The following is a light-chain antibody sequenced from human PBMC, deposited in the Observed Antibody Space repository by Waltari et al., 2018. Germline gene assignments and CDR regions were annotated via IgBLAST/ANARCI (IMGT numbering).Light chain of an antibody. CDR1: RGIATW. V-gene: IGKV1-12*01. J-gene: IGKJ1*01. CDR2: GAS. Sequence: DIQMTQSPSSVSASVGDKVTITCRASRGIATWLAWYQQKPGKAPKVLIYGASTLLTGVPSRFSGSGSGTEFTLTITGLQPDDFATYFCQQGNSFPPTFGQGTRVEV. CDR3: QQGNSFPPT.